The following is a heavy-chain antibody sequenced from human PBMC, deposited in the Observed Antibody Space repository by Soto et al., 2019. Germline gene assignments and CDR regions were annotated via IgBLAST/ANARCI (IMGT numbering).Heavy chain of an antibody. D-gene: IGHD1-20*01. V-gene: IGHV1-18*01. CDR1: AHTFSSST. Sequence: QVQLVQSGPEVGKPGASVKVSCQASAHTFSSSTITWVRQAPGQGLEYMGWITGYNGNTNYAQKFQGRVTMTTDTSANTAYMELRSLRSDDTAVYYCARGGNWNFAMDVGGPGTTVTVSS. J-gene: IGHJ6*02. CDR3: ARGGNWNFAMDV. CDR2: ITGYNGNT.